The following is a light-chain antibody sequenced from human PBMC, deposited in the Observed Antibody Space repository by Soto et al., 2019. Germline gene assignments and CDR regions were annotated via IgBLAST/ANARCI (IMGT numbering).Light chain of an antibody. J-gene: IGLJ1*01. CDR1: SSDVGNYNL. V-gene: IGLV2-23*01. Sequence: QSALTQPASVSGSPGQSTTVFCTGSSSDVGNYNLVSWYRHHPGEAPQLILYEGDKRPSGVSNRFSASKSGNTASLTISGLQAEDEADYYCCSYAGRNTYVFGTGTKVTVL. CDR2: EGD. CDR3: CSYAGRNTYV.